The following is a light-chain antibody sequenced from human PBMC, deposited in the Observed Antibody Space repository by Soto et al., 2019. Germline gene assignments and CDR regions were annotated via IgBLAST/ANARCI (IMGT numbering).Light chain of an antibody. Sequence: EIVLTQSPGTLSLSPGEIATLSCRASQSVSSSFLAWYQQKPGQAPRLLIYGASSRATGIPDRFSGSGSGTDFTLIISSLEPEDLALYSCQQYDSSPLTFGGGTKVEIK. CDR1: QSVSSSF. CDR3: QQYDSSPLT. CDR2: GAS. J-gene: IGKJ4*01. V-gene: IGKV3-20*01.